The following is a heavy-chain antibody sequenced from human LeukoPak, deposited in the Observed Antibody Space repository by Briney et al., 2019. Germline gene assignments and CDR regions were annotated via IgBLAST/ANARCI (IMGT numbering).Heavy chain of an antibody. D-gene: IGHD4-17*01. J-gene: IGHJ6*02. CDR2: IYTCRSK. CDR3: ARALTTVSRYYYYYGMDV. Sequence: AGGSLTLSCAVSWFNVCINYMMWVRHAPGKALEGGSVIYTCRSKYYAASVNGRFTISRHNSKNTLYLQMNRLTAEDTAVYYSARALTTVSRYYYYYGMDVWGQGTTVTVSS. V-gene: IGHV3-53*04. CDR1: WFNVCINY.